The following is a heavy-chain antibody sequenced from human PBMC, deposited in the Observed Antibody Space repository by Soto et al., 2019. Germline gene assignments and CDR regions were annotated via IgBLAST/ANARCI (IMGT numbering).Heavy chain of an antibody. CDR1: GFTFSSYA. Sequence: EVQLLESGGGLVQTGGSLRLSCAASGFTFSSYAMSWVRQAPGKGLEWVSAISGSGGSTYYADSVKGRFTISRDNSKNTLYLQMNSLRAEDTAVYYCAKEGQQLVRGYYYYGMDVWGQGTTVTVSS. CDR3: AKEGQQLVRGYYYYGMDV. CDR2: ISGSGGST. D-gene: IGHD6-13*01. J-gene: IGHJ6*02. V-gene: IGHV3-23*01.